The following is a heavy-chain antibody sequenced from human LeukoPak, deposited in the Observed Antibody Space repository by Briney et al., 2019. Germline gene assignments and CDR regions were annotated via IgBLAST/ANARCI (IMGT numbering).Heavy chain of an antibody. CDR2: IYYSGST. V-gene: IGHV4-39*01. CDR1: GGSISSSSYY. Sequence: SETLSLTCTVSGGSISSSSYYWGWIRQPPGKGLEWIGSIYYSGSTYYNPSLKSRVTISVDTSKNQFSPKLSSVTAADTAVYYCARHGDPMTTVTYVGYWGEGTLVTVSS. D-gene: IGHD4-17*01. CDR3: ARHGDPMTTVTYVGY. J-gene: IGHJ4*02.